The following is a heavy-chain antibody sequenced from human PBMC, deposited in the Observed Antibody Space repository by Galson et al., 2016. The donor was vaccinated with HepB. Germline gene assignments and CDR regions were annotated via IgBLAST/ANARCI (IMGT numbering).Heavy chain of an antibody. V-gene: IGHV6-1*01. D-gene: IGHD6-13*01. CDR3: ARRGSKEKGYFDL. CDR2: TYYRSKWYN. Sequence: CAISGDSVSSNSATWNWIRQSPSRGLEWLGRTYYRSKWYNDYAVSVKSRMTINPDTSKNQFSLQLNSVTPEVTAVYYCARRGSKEKGYFDLWGRGTLVTVSS. CDR1: GDSVSSNSAT. J-gene: IGHJ2*01.